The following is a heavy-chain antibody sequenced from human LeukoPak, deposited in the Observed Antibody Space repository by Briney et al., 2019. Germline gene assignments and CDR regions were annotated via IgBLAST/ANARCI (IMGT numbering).Heavy chain of an antibody. Sequence: PSETLSLTCTVSGGSISSYYWSWIRQPPGKGLEWIGSIHYSGSTTYNPSLKSRVTISVDTSENQFSLKLSSVTAADTAVYYCARRLGGTSTGFDYWGQGTLVTVSS. D-gene: IGHD2-2*01. CDR3: ARRLGGTSTGFDY. V-gene: IGHV4-59*08. CDR1: GGSISSYY. J-gene: IGHJ4*02. CDR2: IHYSGST.